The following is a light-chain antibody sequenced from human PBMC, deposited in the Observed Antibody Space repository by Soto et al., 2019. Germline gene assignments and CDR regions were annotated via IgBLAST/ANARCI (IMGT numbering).Light chain of an antibody. CDR1: SSDIGYYNY. CDR2: EVN. Sequence: QSALTQPPSASGSPGQSVTISCTGTSSDIGYYNYVSWYQQHPGKAPKLMIFEVNTRPSGVPDRFSGSRSDNTASLTVSGLQAEDEASYYCSSHAGRNKYVIFGGGTKVTVL. V-gene: IGLV2-8*01. J-gene: IGLJ2*01. CDR3: SSHAGRNKYVI.